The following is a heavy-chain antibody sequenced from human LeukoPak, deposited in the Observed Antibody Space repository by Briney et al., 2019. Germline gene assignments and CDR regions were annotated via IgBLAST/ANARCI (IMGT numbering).Heavy chain of an antibody. V-gene: IGHV3-33*08. CDR2: IWYDGSNK. CDR3: ARDWGSGNSYYFDY. CDR1: GFTFSSYA. Sequence: GGSLRLSCAASGFTFSSYAMHWVRQAPGKGLEWVAVIWYDGSNKYYADSVKGRFTISRDNSKNTLYLQMNSLRAEDTAVYYCARDWGSGNSYYFDYWGQGTLVTVPS. D-gene: IGHD3-10*01. J-gene: IGHJ4*02.